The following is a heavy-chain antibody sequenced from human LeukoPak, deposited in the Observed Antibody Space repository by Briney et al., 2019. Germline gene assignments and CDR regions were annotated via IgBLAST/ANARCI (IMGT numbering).Heavy chain of an antibody. D-gene: IGHD3-10*01. Sequence: GGSLRLSCAASGFTVDDYAMGWVRHEPGRGLGWGSGISWNSGSINYEDSVKGRFTISRDNAKNSLYLQMNSLRAGDTALYYCAKDIAVVTMVRDLNAFDIWGQGTMVTVSS. J-gene: IGHJ3*02. CDR1: GFTVDDYA. CDR3: AKDIAVVTMVRDLNAFDI. V-gene: IGHV3-9*01. CDR2: ISWNSGSI.